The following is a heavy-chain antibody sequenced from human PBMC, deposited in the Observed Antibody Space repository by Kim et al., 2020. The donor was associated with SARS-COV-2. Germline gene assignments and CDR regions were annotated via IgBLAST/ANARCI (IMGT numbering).Heavy chain of an antibody. V-gene: IGHV3-11*01. CDR2: ISSSGSTI. CDR3: ARDPAGTVDWFDP. J-gene: IGHJ5*02. CDR1: GFTFSDYY. Sequence: GGSMRLSCAASGFTFSDYYMSWIRQAPGKGLEWVSYISSSGSTIYYADSVKGRFTISRDNAKNSLYLQMNSLRAEDTAVYYCARDPAGTVDWFDPWGQGTLVTVSS. D-gene: IGHD6-13*01.